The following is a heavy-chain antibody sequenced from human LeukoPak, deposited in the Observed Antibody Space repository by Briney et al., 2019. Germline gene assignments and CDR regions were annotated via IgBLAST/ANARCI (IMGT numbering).Heavy chain of an antibody. CDR3: ARAAKGYSSSWYFDY. V-gene: IGHV1-18*01. CDR2: ISAYNGNT. Sequence: ASVKVSCKASGYTFTSYGISWVRQAPGQGLKWMGWISAYNGNTNYAQKLQGRVTMTTDTSTSTAYMELRSLRSDDTAVYYCARAAKGYSSSWYFDYWGQGTLVTVSS. CDR1: GYTFTSYG. J-gene: IGHJ4*02. D-gene: IGHD6-13*01.